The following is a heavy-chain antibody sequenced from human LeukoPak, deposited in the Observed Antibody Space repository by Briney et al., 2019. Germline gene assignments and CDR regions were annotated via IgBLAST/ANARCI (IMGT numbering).Heavy chain of an antibody. CDR1: GYTFTHQW. V-gene: IGHV5-51*01. CDR3: ARHSDVIGAI. Sequence: GEALKISCKTSGYTFTHQWIGWVRQMSGSGLEWMGIIYPRDSDTIYSPSFQGHVTISADTSINTAYLEWSSLEASDTAIYYCARHSDVIGAIWGQGTLVTFSS. J-gene: IGHJ4*02. CDR2: IYPRDSDT. D-gene: IGHD3-10*01.